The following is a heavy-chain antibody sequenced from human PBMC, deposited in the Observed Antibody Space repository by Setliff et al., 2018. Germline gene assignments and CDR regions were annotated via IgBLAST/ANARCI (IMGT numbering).Heavy chain of an antibody. J-gene: IGHJ4*02. V-gene: IGHV3-33*08. D-gene: IGHD2-15*01. CDR2: IWDDGVKK. CDR1: GFTFSTYR. CDR3: ARTCSGSGCYAGLES. Sequence: GGSLRLSCAASGFTFSTYRMHWVCQAPGKGLEWVAVIWDDGVKKYHADSVKGRFTISRDNSKNTLYLQMNSLRPEDTAVYYCARTCSGSGCYAGLESWGQGTPVTVS.